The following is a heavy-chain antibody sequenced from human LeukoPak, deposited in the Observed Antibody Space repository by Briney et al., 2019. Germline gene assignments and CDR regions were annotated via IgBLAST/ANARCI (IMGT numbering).Heavy chain of an antibody. V-gene: IGHV1-46*01. CDR1: GYTFTSYY. Sequence: GASVNVSCKASGYTFTSYYMHWVRQAPGQGLEWMGIINPSGGSTSYAQKFQGRVTMTRDMSTSTDYMELSSVRSEDTAVYYCARDNSVEDTAWWFDPWGQGTLVTVSS. CDR2: INPSGGST. J-gene: IGHJ5*02. CDR3: ARDNSVEDTAWWFDP. D-gene: IGHD4-23*01.